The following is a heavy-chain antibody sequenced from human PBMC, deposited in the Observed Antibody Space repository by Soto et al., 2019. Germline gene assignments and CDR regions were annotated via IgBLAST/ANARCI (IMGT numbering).Heavy chain of an antibody. V-gene: IGHV1-69*02. Sequence: QVQLVQSGAEVKKPGASVKVSCKASGGTFSSYTISWVRQAPGQGLEWVGRIIPILGIANYAQNLQGRFTITADKSTRTDYMELRSLRTDDTAVYYRAEALPMVAASEYDFDIWGQVTMVSVAS. D-gene: IGHD2-15*01. CDR2: IIPILGIA. J-gene: IGHJ3*02. CDR1: GGTFSSYT. CDR3: AEALPMVAASEYDFDI.